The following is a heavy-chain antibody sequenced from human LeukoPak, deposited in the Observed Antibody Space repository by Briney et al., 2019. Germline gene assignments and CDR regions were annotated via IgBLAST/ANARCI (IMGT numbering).Heavy chain of an antibody. CDR2: IRYDGSNK. CDR3: AILPGYSSGWYEVNY. CDR1: GFTFSSYG. D-gene: IGHD6-13*01. V-gene: IGHV3-30*02. J-gene: IGHJ4*02. Sequence: SGGSLRLSCAASGFTFSSYGMHWVRQAPGKGLEWVAFIRYDGSNKYYADSVKGRFTISRDNSRNTLYLQMNSPRAEDTAVYYCAILPGYSSGWYEVNYWGQGTLVTVSS.